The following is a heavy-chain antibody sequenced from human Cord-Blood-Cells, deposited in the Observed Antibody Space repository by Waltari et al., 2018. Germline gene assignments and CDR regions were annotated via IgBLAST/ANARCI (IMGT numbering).Heavy chain of an antibody. CDR1: GGSISSSSYY. CDR2: IYYSGGT. CDR3: ARELNYFDY. J-gene: IGHJ4*02. V-gene: IGHV4-39*02. Sequence: QLQLQESGPGLVKPSETLSLTCTVSGGSISSSSYYWGWIRQPPGQGREWIGSIYYSGGTYDNPSLKSRFTISVDTSKNQFSLKLSSVTAADTAVYYCARELNYFDYWGQGTLVTVSS.